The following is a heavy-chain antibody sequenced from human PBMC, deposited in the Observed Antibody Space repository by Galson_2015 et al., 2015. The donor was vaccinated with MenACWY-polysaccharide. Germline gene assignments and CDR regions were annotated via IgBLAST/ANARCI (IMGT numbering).Heavy chain of an antibody. CDR2: IFPGDSDT. J-gene: IGHJ4*02. V-gene: IGHV5-51*01. D-gene: IGHD1-7*01. CDR3: AREETGTWGAPDY. Sequence: QSGAEVKKPGDSLQISCMGSGSSFPNYWIGWVRQMPGKGLEWMGIIFPGDSDTRYSPSFQGQVTISADKSISTAYLQWSSLKASDTAMYYCAREETGTWGAPDYWGQGTLVTVSS. CDR1: GSSFPNYW.